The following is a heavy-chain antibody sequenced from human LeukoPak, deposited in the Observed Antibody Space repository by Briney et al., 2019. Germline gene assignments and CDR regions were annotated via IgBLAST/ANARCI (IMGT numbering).Heavy chain of an antibody. Sequence: SETLSLTCTVSGGTISSYYWSWIRQSVGKGLEWIGRIYTSGSTNYNPSLKSRVTMSVDTSKNQFSLKLSSVTAADTAVYYCARDGQLWAAAATRWFDPWGQGTLVTVSS. CDR2: IYTSGST. D-gene: IGHD6-13*01. J-gene: IGHJ5*02. V-gene: IGHV4-4*07. CDR3: ARDGQLWAAAATRWFDP. CDR1: GGTISSYY.